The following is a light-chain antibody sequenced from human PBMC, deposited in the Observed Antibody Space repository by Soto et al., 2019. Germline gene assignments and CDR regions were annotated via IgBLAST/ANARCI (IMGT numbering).Light chain of an antibody. V-gene: IGKV3-20*01. CDR1: QSVSSSY. CDR3: QQYGSAPHT. CDR2: GAS. Sequence: EIVLTQSPGTLSLSPGERATLSCSASQSVSSSYLAWYQHKPGQAPRLLIYGASSRATGIPDRFSGSASETDFTLNISRLEPEDFAVYYFQQYGSAPHTFGQGTKLEIK. J-gene: IGKJ2*01.